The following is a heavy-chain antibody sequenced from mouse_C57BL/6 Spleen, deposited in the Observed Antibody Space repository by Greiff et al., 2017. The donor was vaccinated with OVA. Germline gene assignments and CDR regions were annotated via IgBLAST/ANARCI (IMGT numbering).Heavy chain of an antibody. V-gene: IGHV1-15*01. Sequence: VQLQQSGAELVRPGASVTLSCKASGYTFTDYEMHWVKQTPVHGLEWIGAIDPETGGTAYNQKFKGKAILTADKSSSTAYMELRSLTSEDSAVYYCTSSVLYDGYSTWPLYYFDYWGQGTTLTVSS. D-gene: IGHD2-3*01. J-gene: IGHJ2*01. CDR3: TSSVLYDGYSTWPLYYFDY. CDR2: IDPETGGT. CDR1: GYTFTDYE.